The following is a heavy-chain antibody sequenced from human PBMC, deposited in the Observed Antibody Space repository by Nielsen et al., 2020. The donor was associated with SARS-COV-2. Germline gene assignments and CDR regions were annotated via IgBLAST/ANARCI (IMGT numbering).Heavy chain of an antibody. D-gene: IGHD3-3*01. CDR2: IIPIFGTA. V-gene: IGHV1-69*13. J-gene: IGHJ2*01. CDR3: ARDRDDFWSGYWSLRNWYFDL. CDR1: GGTFSSYA. Sequence: SVKVSCKASGGTFSSYAISWVRQAPGQGLEWMGGIIPIFGTANYAQKFQGRVTITADESTSTAYMELSSLRSEDTAVYYCARDRDDFWSGYWSLRNWYFDLWGRGTLVTVSS.